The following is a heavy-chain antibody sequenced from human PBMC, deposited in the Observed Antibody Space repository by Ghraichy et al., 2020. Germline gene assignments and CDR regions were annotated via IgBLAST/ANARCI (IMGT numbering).Heavy chain of an antibody. CDR1: GYTLTDLS. CDR2: FDPEDGET. Sequence: ASVKVSCKVSGYTLTDLSMHWVRQAPGKGLEWMGGFDPEDGETIYAQKFQGRVTVTEDTSTETAYTELSSLRSEDTAVYYCATVPVRLSGYYGMDVWGQGTTVTVSS. D-gene: IGHD3-16*02. CDR3: ATVPVRLSGYYGMDV. V-gene: IGHV1-24*01. J-gene: IGHJ6*02.